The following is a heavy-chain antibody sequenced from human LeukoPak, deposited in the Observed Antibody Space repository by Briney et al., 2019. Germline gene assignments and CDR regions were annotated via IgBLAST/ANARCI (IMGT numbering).Heavy chain of an antibody. CDR2: INPGGGNT. CDR1: GYTFTSYA. Sequence: GPSVKVSCKASGYTFTSYAMNWVRQAPGQGLEWMGLINPGGGNTDYAQNFQGRVTMTRDTSASTVYMELSSLRSEDTAIYYCARIRDGYNDAYDIWGQGTVVTVPS. CDR3: ARIRDGYNDAYDI. J-gene: IGHJ3*02. D-gene: IGHD5-24*01. V-gene: IGHV1-46*01.